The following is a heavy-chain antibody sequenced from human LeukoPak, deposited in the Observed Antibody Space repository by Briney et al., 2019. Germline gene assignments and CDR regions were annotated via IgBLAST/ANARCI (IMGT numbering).Heavy chain of an antibody. CDR3: ARALDPFYGDYEKLPGFDY. J-gene: IGHJ4*02. D-gene: IGHD4-17*01. CDR2: IYYSGST. V-gene: IGHV4-31*03. Sequence: ASQTLSLTCTVSGGSISSGGYYWSWIRQHPGKGLEWIGYIYYSGSTYYNPSPKSRVTISVDTSKNQFSLKLSSVTAADTAVYYCARALDPFYGDYEKLPGFDYWGQGTLVTVSS. CDR1: GGSISSGGYY.